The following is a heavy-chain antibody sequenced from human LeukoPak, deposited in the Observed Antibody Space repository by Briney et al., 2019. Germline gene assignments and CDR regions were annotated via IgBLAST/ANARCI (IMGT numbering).Heavy chain of an antibody. CDR1: GGSISSYY. Sequence: SETLSLTCTVSGGSISSYYWSWIRQPAGKGLEWIGRIYTSGSTNYNPSLKSRVTMSVDTSKNQFSLKLSSVTAADTAVYYCARATPTLRYYYYMDVWGKGTTVTISS. D-gene: IGHD3-9*01. V-gene: IGHV4-4*07. J-gene: IGHJ6*03. CDR3: ARATPTLRYYYYMDV. CDR2: IYTSGST.